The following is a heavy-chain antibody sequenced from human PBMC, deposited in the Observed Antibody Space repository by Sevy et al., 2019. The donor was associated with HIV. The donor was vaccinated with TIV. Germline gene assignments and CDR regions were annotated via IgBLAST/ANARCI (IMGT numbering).Heavy chain of an antibody. D-gene: IGHD3-16*01. Sequence: GGSLRLSCVASGFTFSSYSMNWVRQAPGKGLEWVSYISSSGGTIYYADSVKGRFIISRDNAKNSLYLQMNTLRVEDTAVYYCATIVRFGYWGQGTLVTVSS. CDR1: GFTFSSYS. J-gene: IGHJ4*02. CDR3: ATIVRFGY. V-gene: IGHV3-48*01. CDR2: ISSSGGTI.